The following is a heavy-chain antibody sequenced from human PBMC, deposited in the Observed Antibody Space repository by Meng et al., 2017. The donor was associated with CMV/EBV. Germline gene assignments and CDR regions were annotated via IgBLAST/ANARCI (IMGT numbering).Heavy chain of an antibody. D-gene: IGHD3-10*01. Sequence: GGSLRLSCAASGFTFSTYGIHWVRQAPGKGLEWVAAVYNDGSNKDYADSVTGRFIISRDNSKKTLYLHMNSLRAEDTAVYYCAKDSRTDYYASGSYSKGGFDYWGQGSLVTVSS. CDR2: VYNDGSNK. V-gene: IGHV3-33*06. CDR3: AKDSRTDYYASGSYSKGGFDY. CDR1: GFTFSTYG. J-gene: IGHJ4*02.